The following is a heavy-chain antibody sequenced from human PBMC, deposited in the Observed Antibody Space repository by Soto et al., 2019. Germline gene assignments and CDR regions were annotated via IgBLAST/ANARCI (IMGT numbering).Heavy chain of an antibody. CDR3: ASLQLDGYYFDY. J-gene: IGHJ4*02. Sequence: QVQLQESGPGLVKPSGTLSLTCAVSGGSISSSNWWSWVRQPPGKGLEWIGEIYHSGSTNYNPSLKSRLTISVDKSKNQFSLKRSSVTAADTAVYYCASLQLDGYYFDYWGQGTLVTVSS. V-gene: IGHV4-4*02. CDR2: IYHSGST. CDR1: GGSISSSNW. D-gene: IGHD1-1*01.